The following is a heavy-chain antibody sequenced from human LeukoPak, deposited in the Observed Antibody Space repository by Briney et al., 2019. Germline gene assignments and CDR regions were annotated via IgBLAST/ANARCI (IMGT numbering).Heavy chain of an antibody. J-gene: IGHJ6*03. CDR3: ARDRGEYSSSSAYYSYMDV. Sequence: SETLSLTXTVSGGSIGSYYWSWIRQAAGKGLERIGRFYTSGSTNYNPSLKSRVTMSVDTSKNQFSLKLTSVTAADTAVYYCARDRGEYSSSSAYYSYMDVWGKGTTVTVSS. CDR2: FYTSGST. CDR1: GGSIGSYY. V-gene: IGHV4-4*07. D-gene: IGHD6-6*01.